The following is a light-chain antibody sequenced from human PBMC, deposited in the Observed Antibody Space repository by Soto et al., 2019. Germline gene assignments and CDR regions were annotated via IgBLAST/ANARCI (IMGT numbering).Light chain of an antibody. Sequence: DIQMTQSPSTLSASVGYRFTITCRASQSISSWLAWYQQKPGKAPKLLIYKASSLESGVPSRFSGSGSGTDFTLTISSLQPEDFATYYCQQTYSALITFGQGTRLEIK. V-gene: IGKV1-5*03. CDR3: QQTYSALIT. J-gene: IGKJ5*01. CDR1: QSISSW. CDR2: KAS.